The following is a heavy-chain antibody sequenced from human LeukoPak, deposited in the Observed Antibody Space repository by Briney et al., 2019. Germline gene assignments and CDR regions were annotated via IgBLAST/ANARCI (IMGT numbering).Heavy chain of an antibody. CDR2: ISSSSSYI. CDR1: GFTFSSYS. CDR3: ARVSGVSPGGAFDI. D-gene: IGHD2-15*01. Sequence: GGSLRLSCAASGFTFSSYSMNWFRQAPGKGLEWVSSISSSSSYIYYADSVKGRFTISRDNAKNSLYLQMNSLRAEDTAVYYCARVSGVSPGGAFDIWGQGTMVTVSS. V-gene: IGHV3-21*01. J-gene: IGHJ3*02.